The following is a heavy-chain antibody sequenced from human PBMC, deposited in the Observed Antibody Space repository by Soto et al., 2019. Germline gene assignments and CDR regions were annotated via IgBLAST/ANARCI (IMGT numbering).Heavy chain of an antibody. CDR1: GFIFSNYA. J-gene: IGHJ4*02. CDR3: AKGGRQWLVTSDFNY. CDR2: ISGSAGSR. V-gene: IGHV3-23*01. Sequence: GGSLRLSCAASGFIFSNYAMSWVRQAPGKGLEWVSAISGSAGSRYYADSVKGRFTISRDNSKNTLYLQMNSLRAEDTAVYYCAKGGRQWLVTSDFNYWGQGA. D-gene: IGHD6-19*01.